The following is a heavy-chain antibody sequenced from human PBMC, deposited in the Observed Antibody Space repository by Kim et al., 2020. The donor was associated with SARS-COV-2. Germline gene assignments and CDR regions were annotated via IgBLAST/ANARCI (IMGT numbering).Heavy chain of an antibody. Sequence: SETLSLTCTVSGGSISSSSYYWGWIRQPPGKGLEWIGSIYYSGSTYYNPSLKSRVTISVDTSKNQFSLKLSSVTAADTAVYYCASIHIAVAVRFDPWGQGPLATFSS. D-gene: IGHD6-19*01. CDR2: IYYSGST. J-gene: IGHJ5*02. CDR3: ASIHIAVAVRFDP. V-gene: IGHV4-39*01. CDR1: GGSISSSSYY.